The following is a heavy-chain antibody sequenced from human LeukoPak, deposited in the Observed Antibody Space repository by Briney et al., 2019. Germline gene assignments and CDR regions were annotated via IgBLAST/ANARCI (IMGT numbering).Heavy chain of an antibody. J-gene: IGHJ4*02. Sequence: SETLSLTCTVSGGSVSSGSYYWDWIRQPPGKGLEWLGYMFSAGGTNYNPSLKSRVTISVDTSKSQFSLKLSSVTAADTAVYYCARHGHDTGNFYAHFDYWGQGALVTVSS. CDR3: ARHGHDTGNFYAHFDY. CDR2: MFSAGGT. V-gene: IGHV4-61*01. D-gene: IGHD1-26*01. CDR1: GGSVSSGSYY.